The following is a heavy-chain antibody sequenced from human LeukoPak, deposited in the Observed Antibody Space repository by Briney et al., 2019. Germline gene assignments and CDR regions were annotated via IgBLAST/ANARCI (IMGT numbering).Heavy chain of an antibody. CDR2: FGTAGDT. V-gene: IGHV3-13*01. CDR3: ARAAVDCSSASCYNYVEL. J-gene: IGHJ2*01. CDR1: GFTFSRYD. Sequence: VGSLRLSCAASGFTFSRYDMHWVRQATGTGLERVSDFGTAGDTYYPGSVKGRFTISRENAKNSLYLQMNSLSAGDTAVYYCARAAVDCSSASCYNYVELWGRGTLVTVSS. D-gene: IGHD2-2*02.